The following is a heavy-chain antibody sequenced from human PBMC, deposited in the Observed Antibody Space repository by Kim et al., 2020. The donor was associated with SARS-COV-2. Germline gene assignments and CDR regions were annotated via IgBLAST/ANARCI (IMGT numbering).Heavy chain of an antibody. Sequence: GESLKISCKGSGYTFTNYWIGWVRQMPGKGLEWMGIIYPGDSETRNSPSFQGQVTMSVDKSINTAYLQWSSLKPSDTAMYYCARRHGYPFDPWGQGTLVTVSS. J-gene: IGHJ5*02. CDR3: ARRHGYPFDP. CDR1: GYTFTNYW. D-gene: IGHD3-22*01. CDR2: IYPGDSET. V-gene: IGHV5-51*01.